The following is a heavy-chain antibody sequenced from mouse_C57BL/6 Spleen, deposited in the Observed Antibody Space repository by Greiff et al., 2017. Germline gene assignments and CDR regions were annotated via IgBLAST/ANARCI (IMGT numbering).Heavy chain of an antibody. CDR1: GYTFTGYW. V-gene: IGHV1-9*01. J-gene: IGHJ1*03. CDR2: ILPGSGST. Sequence: QVQLKQSGAELMKPGASVKLSCKATGYTFTGYWIEWVKQRPGHGLEWIGEILPGSGSTNYNEKFKGKATFTAATSSNTAYMQLSSLTTEDSAIYYCAREERYYGSPDFDVWGTGTTVTVSS. D-gene: IGHD1-1*01. CDR3: AREERYYGSPDFDV.